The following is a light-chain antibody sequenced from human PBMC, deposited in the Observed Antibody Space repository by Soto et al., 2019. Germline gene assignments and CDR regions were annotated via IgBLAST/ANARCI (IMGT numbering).Light chain of an antibody. CDR3: QQRSNWPPIT. Sequence: PGTLSLSPGEKATLSCRAIQSVSSSYLAWYQQKPGQAPRLLIYGASSRATGIPDRFSGSGSGTEFTLTISSLQPEDFAVYYCQQRSNWPPITFGQGTRLEIK. CDR2: GAS. J-gene: IGKJ5*01. V-gene: IGKV3D-20*02. CDR1: QSVSSSY.